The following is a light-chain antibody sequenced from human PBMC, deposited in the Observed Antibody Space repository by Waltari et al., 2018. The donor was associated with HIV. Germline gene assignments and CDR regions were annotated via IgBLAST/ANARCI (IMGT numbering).Light chain of an antibody. V-gene: IGLV3-10*01. J-gene: IGLJ2*01. Sequence: SYELTQPPSVSVSPGQTARITCSGAALPQKYAYWYQQKSGQAPVLVIYEDSKRPSGIPERFSGSSSGTMATLTISGAQVEDEADYYCYSIDSSGNHRVFGGGTKLTVL. CDR2: EDS. CDR3: YSIDSSGNHRV. CDR1: ALPQKY.